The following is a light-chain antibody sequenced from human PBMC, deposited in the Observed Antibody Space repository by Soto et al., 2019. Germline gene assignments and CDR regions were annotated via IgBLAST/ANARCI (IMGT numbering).Light chain of an antibody. CDR3: QQRSNWPPIT. Sequence: EIVLTQSPATLSLSPGERATLSCRASQSVRSSLAWYQQQPGQAPRLLIYDASNKATGIPARFSGSGSGTDFTLTISSLEPKDFAVYYCQQRSNWPPITFGQGTRLEIK. V-gene: IGKV3-11*01. J-gene: IGKJ5*01. CDR1: QSVRSS. CDR2: DAS.